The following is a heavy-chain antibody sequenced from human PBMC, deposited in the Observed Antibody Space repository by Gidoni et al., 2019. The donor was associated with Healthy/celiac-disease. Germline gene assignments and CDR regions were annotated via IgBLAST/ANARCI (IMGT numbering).Heavy chain of an antibody. CDR3: ARGTVRGVIRYYFDY. D-gene: IGHD3-10*01. Sequence: QVTLRESGPALVTPTQPLTLTCPFSGFTLSTSRMCVSWIRQPPGKAREWRALIDWDDDKYYSTSLKTRLTISKDTSKNQVVLTMTNMDPVDTATYYCARGTVRGVIRYYFDYWGQGTLVTVSS. CDR1: GFTLSTSRMC. J-gene: IGHJ4*02. V-gene: IGHV2-70*01. CDR2: IDWDDDK.